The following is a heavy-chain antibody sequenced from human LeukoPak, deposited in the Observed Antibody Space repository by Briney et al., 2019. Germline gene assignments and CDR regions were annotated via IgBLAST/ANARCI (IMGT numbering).Heavy chain of an antibody. CDR3: ARDPDSGSYGAFYYYGMDV. CDR2: ISGSGGST. Sequence: GGSLRLSCAASGFTFSSYAMSWVRQAPGKGLEWVSAISGSGGSTYYADSVKGRFTISRDNSKNTLYLQMNSLGAEDTAVYYCARDPDSGSYGAFYYYGMDVWGQGTTVTVSS. CDR1: GFTFSSYA. D-gene: IGHD1-26*01. J-gene: IGHJ6*02. V-gene: IGHV3-23*01.